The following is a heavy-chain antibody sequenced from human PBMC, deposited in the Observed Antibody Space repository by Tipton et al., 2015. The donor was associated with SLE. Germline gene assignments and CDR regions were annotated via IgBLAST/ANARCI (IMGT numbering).Heavy chain of an antibody. CDR2: IYSSGST. V-gene: IGHV4-30-4*08. J-gene: IGHJ3*02. Sequence: TLSLPCTVSGGSISSGFYFWNWIRHHPRKGLEWIGYIYSSGSTYYNPYLKSRVTISVDTSENQFSLKLSSVTAADTAMYYCARGGWGAFDIWGQGTMVTVSS. D-gene: IGHD3-10*01. CDR3: ARGGWGAFDI. CDR1: GGSISSGFYF.